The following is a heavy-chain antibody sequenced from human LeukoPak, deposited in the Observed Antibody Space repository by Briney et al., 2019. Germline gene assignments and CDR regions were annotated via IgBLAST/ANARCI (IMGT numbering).Heavy chain of an antibody. J-gene: IGHJ4*02. CDR2: IKSKTDGGTT. Sequence: GRSLRLSCAASGFTFSNAWMSWIRQAPGKGLEWVGRIKSKTDGGTTDYAAPVKGRFTISRDDSKNTLYLQMNSLKTEDTAVYYCTTDGYYYDSSGYYPTDYFDYWGQGTLVTVSS. CDR1: GFTFSNAW. CDR3: TTDGYYYDSSGYYPTDYFDY. V-gene: IGHV3-15*01. D-gene: IGHD3-22*01.